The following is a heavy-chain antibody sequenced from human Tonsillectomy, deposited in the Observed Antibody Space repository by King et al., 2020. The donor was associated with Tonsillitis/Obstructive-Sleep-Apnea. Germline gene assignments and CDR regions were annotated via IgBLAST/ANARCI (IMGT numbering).Heavy chain of an antibody. V-gene: IGHV3-23*04. CDR1: GLTFTYYA. CDR2: ISVSSNST. D-gene: IGHD2-2*02. CDR3: AKGPLCSSTSCYTLGAVDN. Sequence: VQLVESGGGLVQPGGSLRLSCTASGLTFTYYAMSWVRQAPGKGLEWVSSISVSSNSTYYADSVKGRFTISRDNSKTTLYLQMSSLRAEDPAVYYCAKGPLCSSTSCYTLGAVDNWGQGTLVTVSS. J-gene: IGHJ4*02.